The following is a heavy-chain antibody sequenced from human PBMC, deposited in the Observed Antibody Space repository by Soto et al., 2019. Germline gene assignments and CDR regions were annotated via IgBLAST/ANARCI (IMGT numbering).Heavy chain of an antibody. V-gene: IGHV4-4*02. CDR3: ATRDTGRVY. CDR2: SHQSGNT. D-gene: IGHD5-18*01. J-gene: IGHJ4*02. CDR1: GVSIGSHDW. Sequence: QVQLQESGPGLVKPSGTLSLTCAVSGVSIGSHDWWTWVRQPPGKGLVWIGESHQSGNTNYNSSLESRVTISLDKSKKHFSLQLSSVTVADTAVYYCATRDTGRVYWGQGTLVTVSS.